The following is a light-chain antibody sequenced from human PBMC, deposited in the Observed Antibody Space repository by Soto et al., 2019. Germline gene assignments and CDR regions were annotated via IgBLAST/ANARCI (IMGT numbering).Light chain of an antibody. CDR3: CSYTSSRTYV. Sequence: QSVLTQPASVSGSPGQSVTISCTGTSGDIGRYKFVSWFQQHPGKAPKLLIFEGTNRPSGVSHRFSGSKSGNTASLTISGLQAEDEADYYCCSYTSSRTYVFGTGTKVTGL. CDR2: EGT. V-gene: IGLV2-14*01. J-gene: IGLJ1*01. CDR1: SGDIGRYKF.